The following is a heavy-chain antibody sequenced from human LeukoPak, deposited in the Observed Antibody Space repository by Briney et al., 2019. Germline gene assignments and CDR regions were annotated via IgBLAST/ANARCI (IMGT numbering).Heavy chain of an antibody. CDR3: ARDRGYCSSTSCLYYYYYYMDV. CDR2: INHSGST. D-gene: IGHD2-2*01. V-gene: IGHV4-34*01. J-gene: IGHJ6*03. Sequence: PSETLSLTCAVYGGSFSGYYWSWIRQPPGKGLEWIGEINHSGSTNYNPPLKSRVTISVDTSKNQFSLKLSSVTAADTAVYYCARDRGYCSSTSCLYYYYYYMDVWGKGTTVTVSS. CDR1: GGSFSGYY.